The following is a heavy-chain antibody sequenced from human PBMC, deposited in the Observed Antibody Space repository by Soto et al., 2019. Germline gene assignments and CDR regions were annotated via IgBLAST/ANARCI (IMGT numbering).Heavy chain of an antibody. J-gene: IGHJ4*02. CDR3: VRFLTDILTGYYNYFDY. V-gene: IGHV3-48*03. Sequence: EVQLVESGGGLVQPGGSLRLSCVASELTFSSYEMNWVRQAPGKGLEWVSYISSSGATIYYTESVKGRFTISRDNAKNSLYLQMNSLRAEDTAVYYCVRFLTDILTGYYNYFDYWGQGTLVTVSS. CDR2: ISSSGATI. CDR1: ELTFSSYE. D-gene: IGHD3-9*01.